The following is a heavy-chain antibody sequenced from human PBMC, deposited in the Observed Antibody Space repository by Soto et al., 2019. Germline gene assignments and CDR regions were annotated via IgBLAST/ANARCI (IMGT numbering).Heavy chain of an antibody. D-gene: IGHD3-22*01. CDR1: GGSISSRSHY. CDR2: IYYSGNT. J-gene: IGHJ4*02. Sequence: QLQLQESGPGLVKPSETLSLTCSVSGGSISSRSHYWGWIRQPPGKRLEWIGTIYYSGNTYYNPSLKNRVTISVDTSKNQFSLNLSSVTAADTAVYYCARQVGSSGFYSRPFDYWGQGTLVTVSS. CDR3: ARQVGSSGFYSRPFDY. V-gene: IGHV4-39*01.